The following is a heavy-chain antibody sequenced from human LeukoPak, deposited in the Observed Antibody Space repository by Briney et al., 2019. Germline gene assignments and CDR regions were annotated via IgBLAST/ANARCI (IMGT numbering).Heavy chain of an antibody. V-gene: IGHV4-59*01. CDR1: GGSISSYY. J-gene: IGHJ3*02. CDR2: IYYRGST. D-gene: IGHD3-16*01. CDR3: ARVYRYDWGAVDI. Sequence: SETLSLTCTVSGGSISSYYWSWIRQPPGKGLEWIGYIYYRGSTNYNPSLKSRVTISVYTSKNQFSLKLSSVTAADTAVYYCARVYRYDWGAVDIWGQGTMVTVSS.